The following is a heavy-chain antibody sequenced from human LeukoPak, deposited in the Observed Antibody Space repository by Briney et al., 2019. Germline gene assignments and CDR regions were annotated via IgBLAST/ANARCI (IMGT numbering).Heavy chain of an antibody. CDR2: ISGRYTNT. D-gene: IGHD3-22*01. Sequence: HPGGSLRVSCAASGLTFSSCAMSWVRQAPGKGLEWVSTISGRYTNTYYADSVKGRFAISRDNSKNTLYLQMNSLSAEDTAVYYCVKAGPQPGVYDSSTYWVFDYWGQGTLVTVSS. CDR1: GLTFSSCA. V-gene: IGHV3-23*01. J-gene: IGHJ4*02. CDR3: VKAGPQPGVYDSSTYWVFDY.